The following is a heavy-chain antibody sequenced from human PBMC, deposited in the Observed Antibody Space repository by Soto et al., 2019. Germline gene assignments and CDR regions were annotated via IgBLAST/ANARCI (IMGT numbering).Heavy chain of an antibody. CDR1: GGSISSSSYY. CDR2: IYYSGST. CDR3: ARNPCGGSGGSCYSGGYYYYYSGMDV. V-gene: IGHV4-61*01. J-gene: IGHJ6*02. D-gene: IGHD2-15*01. Sequence: SEPLSLTCTVSGGSISSSSYYWSWIRQPPGKGLEWIGYIYYSGSTNYNPSLKSRVTISVDTSKNQFSLKPSSVTAADTAVYYCARNPCGGSGGSCYSGGYYYYYSGMDVWGQGTTVTVSS.